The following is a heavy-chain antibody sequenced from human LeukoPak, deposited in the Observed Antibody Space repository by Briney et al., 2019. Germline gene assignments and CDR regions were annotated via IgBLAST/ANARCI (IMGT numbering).Heavy chain of an antibody. V-gene: IGHV3-48*01. CDR3: ARAGVDFWSGSSYYYYMDV. CDR1: GFTFSSYS. CDR2: ISSSSSTI. D-gene: IGHD3-3*01. J-gene: IGHJ6*03. Sequence: GGSLRLSCAASGFTFSSYSMNWVRQAPGKGLEWVSYISSSSSTIYYADSVKGQFTISRDNAKNSLYLQMNSLRAEDTAVYYCARAGVDFWSGSSYYYYMDVWGKGTTVTVSS.